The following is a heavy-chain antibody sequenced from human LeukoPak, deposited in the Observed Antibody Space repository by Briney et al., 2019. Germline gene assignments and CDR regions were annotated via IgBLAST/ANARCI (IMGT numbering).Heavy chain of an antibody. V-gene: IGHV1-2*02. CDR2: INPNSGGT. Sequence: ASAKVSCKASGYTFTGYYMHWVRQAPGQGLEWMGWINPNSGGTNYAQKFQGRVTMIRDTTISTAYMELSRLRSDDTAVYYCARGPIAVAIDYWGQGTLVTVSS. D-gene: IGHD6-19*01. CDR1: GYTFTGYY. J-gene: IGHJ4*02. CDR3: ARGPIAVAIDY.